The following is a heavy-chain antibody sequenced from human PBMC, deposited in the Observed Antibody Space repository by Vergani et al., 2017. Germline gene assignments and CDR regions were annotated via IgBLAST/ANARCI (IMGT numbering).Heavy chain of an antibody. J-gene: IGHJ4*01. CDR1: GFTFSNSA. Sequence: EVHLLESGGGLVQSGGSLRLSCAASGFTFSNSAVSWVRQAPGRGLAWFSGISASVAPTYYADSVKGRVTISRDNSKNTLYLQMNSLRVEDTAVYYCARAYGRYDWFDYWGQRTLVTVSS. CDR3: ARAYGRYDWFDY. V-gene: IGHV3-23*01. D-gene: IGHD1-20*01. CDR2: ISASVAPT.